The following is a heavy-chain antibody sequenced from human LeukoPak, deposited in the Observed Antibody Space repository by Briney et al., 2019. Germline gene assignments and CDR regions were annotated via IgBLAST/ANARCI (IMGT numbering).Heavy chain of an antibody. D-gene: IGHD2-2*01. CDR2: ISSSSSYI. CDR1: GFTFSSYS. CDR3: AKDHCSSSSCSPFDY. J-gene: IGHJ4*02. Sequence: GGSLRLSCAASGFTFSSYSMNWVRQAPGKGLEWVSSISSSSSYIYYADSVKGRFTISRDNAKNSLYLQMNSLRAEDTAVYYCAKDHCSSSSCSPFDYWGQGTLVTVSS. V-gene: IGHV3-21*04.